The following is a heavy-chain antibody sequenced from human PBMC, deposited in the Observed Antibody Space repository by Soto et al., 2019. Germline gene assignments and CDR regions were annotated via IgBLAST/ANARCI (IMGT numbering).Heavy chain of an antibody. Sequence: PGGSLRLSCAASGFTFSSYAMSWVRQAPGKGLEWVSPIGGSGNSTYYADSVKGRITISRNNSKKTLFLEMYSLRAEDTAVYYCARYIPGVRYYGMDVWGQGTTVTVSS. CDR2: IGGSGNST. J-gene: IGHJ6*02. CDR1: GFTFSSYA. V-gene: IGHV3-23*01. CDR3: ARYIPGVRYYGMDV. D-gene: IGHD2-2*01.